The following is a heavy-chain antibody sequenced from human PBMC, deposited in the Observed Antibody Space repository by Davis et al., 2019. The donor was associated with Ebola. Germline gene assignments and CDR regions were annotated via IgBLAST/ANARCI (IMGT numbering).Heavy chain of an antibody. Sequence: GESLKISCAASGFTFSSYAMSWVRQAPGKGLEWVSAISGTGGRTYYADSVKGRFTISRDNSKNTLYLQMNSLRAEDAARYYCAKGDGFPGYADDDWGQGTLVTVSS. V-gene: IGHV3-23*01. CDR2: ISGTGGRT. CDR3: AKGDGFPGYADDD. D-gene: IGHD5-12*01. J-gene: IGHJ4*02. CDR1: GFTFSSYA.